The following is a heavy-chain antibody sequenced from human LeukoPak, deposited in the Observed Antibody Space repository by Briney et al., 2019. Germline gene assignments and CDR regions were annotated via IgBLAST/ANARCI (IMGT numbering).Heavy chain of an antibody. CDR2: IYYSGST. V-gene: IGHV4-59*01. Sequence: SETLSLTCTVSGGSISSYYWSWIRQPPGKGLEWIGYIYYSGSTNYNPSLKSRVTISVDTSKNQFSLKLSSVTAADTAVYYCARTYCSSTNCYEDWFDPWGQGTLVTVSS. CDR1: GGSISSYY. D-gene: IGHD2-2*01. CDR3: ARTYCSSTNCYEDWFDP. J-gene: IGHJ5*02.